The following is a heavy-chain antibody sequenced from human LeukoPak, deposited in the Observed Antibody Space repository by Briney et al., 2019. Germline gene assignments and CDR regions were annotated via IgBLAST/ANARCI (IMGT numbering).Heavy chain of an antibody. D-gene: IGHD3-22*01. CDR2: IIPIFGTA. CDR3: ARETYYDSSGYMVD. J-gene: IGHJ4*02. V-gene: IGHV1-69*01. Sequence: GSSVKVSCKASGGTFSSYAISWVRQAPGKGLDGMGGIIPIFGTANYEQKFQGRVTITADESTCPAYMELSSLRSEDTAVYYSARETYYDSSGYMVDWGRGTLVTVSS. CDR1: GGTFSSYA.